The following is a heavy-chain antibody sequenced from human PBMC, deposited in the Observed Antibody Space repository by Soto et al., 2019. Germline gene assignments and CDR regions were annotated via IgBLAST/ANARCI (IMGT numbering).Heavy chain of an antibody. CDR1: GGSFSGYY. CDR2: INHSGST. J-gene: IGHJ4*02. CDR3: ARGGRLLTY. D-gene: IGHD3-3*01. Sequence: QVQLQQWGAGLLKPAETLSLTCAVYGGSFSGYYWCWIRQPPGKGLEWMGEINHSGSTNYNPSLKSRVTISVDTSKNQFSLKLSSVTAADTAVYYCARGGRLLTYWGQGTLVTVSS. V-gene: IGHV4-34*01.